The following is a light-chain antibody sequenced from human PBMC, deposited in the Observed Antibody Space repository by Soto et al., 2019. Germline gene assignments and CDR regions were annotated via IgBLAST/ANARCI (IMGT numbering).Light chain of an antibody. CDR2: DAS. CDR1: HYISIY. CDR3: QQYENYPYT. V-gene: IGKV1-33*01. J-gene: IGKJ2*01. Sequence: DIQMTQSPSSLSASVGDRVTISCQASHYISIYLTWYQQKPREPPKVLIYDASTLETGVPSRFSGSGSGTYFTCTIISLQPEDIATYHCQQYENYPYTFGQGTKLEIK.